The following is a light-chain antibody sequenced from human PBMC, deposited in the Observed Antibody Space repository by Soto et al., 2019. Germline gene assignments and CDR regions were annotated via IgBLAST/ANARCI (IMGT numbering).Light chain of an antibody. J-gene: IGKJ3*01. CDR2: GIY. Sequence: ESVLTQSPDTLSLSPGERATLFCRASQSVSNSYFAWYQQRPGQAPRLLIHGIYNRATGIPDRFSGSGSGTDFTLTISSLQSEDSAVYYCHQYNSWPRGTFGPGTKVEIK. CDR3: HQYNSWPRGT. CDR1: QSVSNSY. V-gene: IGKV3-20*01.